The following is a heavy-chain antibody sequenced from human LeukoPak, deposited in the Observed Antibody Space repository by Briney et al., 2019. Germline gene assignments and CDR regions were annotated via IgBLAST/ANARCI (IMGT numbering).Heavy chain of an antibody. CDR3: AREYPFPLSSWYDDYGMDV. D-gene: IGHD6-13*01. CDR2: IKQDGSEK. Sequence: PGGSLRLSCAASGFTFSSYWMSWVRQAPGEGLEWVANIKQDGSEKYYVDSAKGRFTISRDNAKNSLYLQMNSLRAEDTAVYYCAREYPFPLSSWYDDYGMDVWGQGTTVTVSS. V-gene: IGHV3-7*01. J-gene: IGHJ6*02. CDR1: GFTFSSYW.